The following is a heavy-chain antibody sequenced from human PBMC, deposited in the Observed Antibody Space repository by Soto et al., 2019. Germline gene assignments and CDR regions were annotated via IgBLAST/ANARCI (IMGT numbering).Heavy chain of an antibody. CDR3: ARVGYPASLDY. CDR1: GFTFGHYA. Sequence: EVQLLETGGGLVQPGGSLRLSCAASGFTFGHYAMSWVRQAPGKGLEWVSAISGTAGGTYYADSVKGRFTISRDNSKNTLSLQMNSLRADDTAVYYCARVGYPASLDYWGQGTLVTVSP. CDR2: ISGTAGGT. V-gene: IGHV3-23*01. D-gene: IGHD5-12*01. J-gene: IGHJ4*02.